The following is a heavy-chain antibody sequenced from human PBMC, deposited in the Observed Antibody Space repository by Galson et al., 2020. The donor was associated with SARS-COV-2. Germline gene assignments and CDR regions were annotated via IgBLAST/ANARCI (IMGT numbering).Heavy chain of an antibody. CDR2: IIPIFGTA. CDR1: GGTFSSYA. J-gene: IGHJ6*03. V-gene: IGHV1-69*13. CDR3: AISAAGIDNEDYYYYMDV. Sequence: SVKVSCKASGGTFSSYAISWVRQAPGQGLEWMGGIIPIFGTANYAQKFQGRVTITADESTSTAYMELSSLRSEDTAVYYCAISAAGIDNEDYYYYMDVWGKGTTVTVSS. D-gene: IGHD6-13*01.